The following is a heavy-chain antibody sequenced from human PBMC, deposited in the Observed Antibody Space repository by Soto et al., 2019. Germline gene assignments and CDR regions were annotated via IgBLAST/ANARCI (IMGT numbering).Heavy chain of an antibody. CDR3: ARVRDIVVVTEGLGY. D-gene: IGHD2-21*02. CDR2: ISAYNGNT. Sequence: QVQLVKSGAEVKKPGASVKVSCKASGYTFTSYGISWVRQAPGQGLEWMGWISAYNGNTNYAQKLQGRVTMTTDTSTSTAYMELRSLRSDDTAVYYCARVRDIVVVTEGLGYWGQGTLVTVSS. CDR1: GYTFTSYG. V-gene: IGHV1-18*01. J-gene: IGHJ4*02.